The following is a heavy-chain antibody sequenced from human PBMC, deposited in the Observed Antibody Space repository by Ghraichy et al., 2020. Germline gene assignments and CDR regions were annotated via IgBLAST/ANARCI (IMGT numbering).Heavy chain of an antibody. J-gene: IGHJ4*02. V-gene: IGHV4-38-2*01. CDR1: GYSISSGYY. CDR2: IYHSGST. Sequence: TLSLTCAVSGYSISSGYYWGWIRQPPGKGLEWIGNIYHSGSTYYNPSLKSRVTISVDTSTNQFSLNLSSVTAADTAVYYCARLAVSPRPFLDNWGQGTLVTVSS. CDR3: ARLAVSPRPFLDN. D-gene: IGHD6-19*01.